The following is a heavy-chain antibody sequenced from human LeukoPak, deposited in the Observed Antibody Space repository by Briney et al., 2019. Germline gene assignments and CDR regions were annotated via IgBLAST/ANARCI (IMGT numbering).Heavy chain of an antibody. D-gene: IGHD5-18*01. J-gene: IGHJ4*02. V-gene: IGHV3-74*01. CDR1: GFTFSNYW. CDR2: INDDGSFT. CDR3: AKDRHINSGYSYGYLDY. Sequence: PGGSLRLSCAASGFTFSNYWMHWVRQVPGKGLVWVSRINDDGSFTTYADSVKGRFTISRDDAKNTLYLQMNSLRAEDTAVYYCAKDRHINSGYSYGYLDYWVQGTLVTVSS.